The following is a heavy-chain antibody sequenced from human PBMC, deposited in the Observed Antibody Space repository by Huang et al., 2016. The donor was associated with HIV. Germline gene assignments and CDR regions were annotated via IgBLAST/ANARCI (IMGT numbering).Heavy chain of an antibody. V-gene: IGHV2-70*15. CDR1: GFSLSTSGMC. Sequence: QVTLRETGPALVKPTQTLTLTCAFSGFSLSTSGMCVSWIRQPPGKALEWLARIDWEDDKYYRTSLKTRLTISKDTSKNQVVLTMTNMDPVDTATYYCARIWPHSPYGSYFDYWGQGTLVTVSS. J-gene: IGHJ4*02. CDR2: IDWEDDK. CDR3: ARIWPHSPYGSYFDY. D-gene: IGHD3-10*01.